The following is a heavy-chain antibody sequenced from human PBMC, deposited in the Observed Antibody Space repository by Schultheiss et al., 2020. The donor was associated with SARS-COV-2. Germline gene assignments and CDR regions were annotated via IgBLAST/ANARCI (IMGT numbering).Heavy chain of an antibody. CDR2: IKQDGSEK. J-gene: IGHJ5*02. Sequence: GGSLRLSCAASGFTFSSYWMSWVRQAPGKGLEWVANIKQDGSEKYYVDSVKGRFTISRDNAKNSLYLQMNSLRAEDTAVYYCTTVNWDRNWFDPWGQGTLVTVSS. CDR1: GFTFSSYW. CDR3: TTVNWDRNWFDP. D-gene: IGHD7-27*01. V-gene: IGHV3-7*03.